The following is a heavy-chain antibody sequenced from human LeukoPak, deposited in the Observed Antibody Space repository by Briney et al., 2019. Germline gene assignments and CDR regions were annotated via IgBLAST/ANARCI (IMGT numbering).Heavy chain of an antibody. CDR2: IYTSGST. CDR3: ARSDTFGGVIAFDAFDI. Sequence: SETLSLTCTVSGGSISSYYWSWIRQPAGKGLERIGRIYTSGSTNYNPSLKSRVTMSVDTSKKQFSLKLSSVTAADTAVYYCARSDTFGGVIAFDAFDIWGRGTMVTVSS. D-gene: IGHD3-16*02. CDR1: GGSISSYY. V-gene: IGHV4-4*07. J-gene: IGHJ3*02.